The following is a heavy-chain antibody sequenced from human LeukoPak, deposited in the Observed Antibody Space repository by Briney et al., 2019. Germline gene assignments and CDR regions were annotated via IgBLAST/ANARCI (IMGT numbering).Heavy chain of an antibody. CDR2: ISGSGGST. CDR1: GFIFSSYA. CDR3: AKDVYSSGSVVDY. V-gene: IGHV3-23*01. J-gene: IGHJ4*02. D-gene: IGHD6-19*01. Sequence: GGSLRLSCAASGFIFSSYAMSGVRQAPGKGLEWVSVISGSGGSTYYADSVKGRFTISRDNSKNTLYLHMNSLRADDTALYYCAKDVYSSGSVVDYWGQGTLVTVSS.